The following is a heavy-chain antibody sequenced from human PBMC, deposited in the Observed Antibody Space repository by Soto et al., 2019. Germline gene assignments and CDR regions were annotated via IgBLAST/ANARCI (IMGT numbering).Heavy chain of an antibody. CDR3: VRDRCTNGVCYAPSDY. Sequence: GGSLRLSCATSGFTFSTYAMHWVRQAPGKGLEYVSAISSNGRSTYYANSVKGRFTISRDNSKNTLYHQMDSLRAEDMAVYYCVRDRCTNGVCYAPSDYWGQGTLVTVSS. V-gene: IGHV3-64*01. CDR1: GFTFSTYA. D-gene: IGHD2-8*01. J-gene: IGHJ4*02. CDR2: ISSNGRST.